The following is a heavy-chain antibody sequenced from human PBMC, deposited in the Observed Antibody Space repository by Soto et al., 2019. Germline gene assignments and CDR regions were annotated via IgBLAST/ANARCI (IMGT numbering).Heavy chain of an antibody. J-gene: IGHJ3*02. CDR3: ATDSRRITMIVVVPDAFDN. CDR2: FDPEDGET. Sequence: ASVKVSCKVSGYTLTELSMHWVRQAPGKGLEWMGGFDPEDGETIYAQKFQGRVTMAEDTSTDTAYMELSSLRYEDTAVYYCATDSRRITMIVVVPDAFDNWGQGTMVTVSS. D-gene: IGHD3-22*01. CDR1: GYTLTELS. V-gene: IGHV1-24*01.